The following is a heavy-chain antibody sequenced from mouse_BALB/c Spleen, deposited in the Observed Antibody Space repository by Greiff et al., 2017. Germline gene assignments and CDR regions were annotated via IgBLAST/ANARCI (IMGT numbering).Heavy chain of an antibody. CDR1: GYSITSDYA. D-gene: IGHD2-3*01. Sequence: EVKLQESGPGLVKPSQSLSLTCTVTGYSITSDYAWNWIRQFPGNKLEWMGYISYSGSTSYNPSLKSRISITRDTSKNQFFLQLNSVTTEDTATYYCARGGDGYYVDYWGQGTTLTVSS. CDR3: ARGGDGYYVDY. J-gene: IGHJ2*01. CDR2: ISYSGST. V-gene: IGHV3-2*02.